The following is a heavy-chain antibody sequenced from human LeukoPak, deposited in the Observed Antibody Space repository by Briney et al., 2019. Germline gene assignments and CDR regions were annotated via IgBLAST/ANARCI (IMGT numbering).Heavy chain of an antibody. CDR3: AKTIQLWLRLLFDF. CDR1: GFSFSRYA. Sequence: RTGGSLRLSCAASGFSFSRYAMNWVRQAPGKGLEWVSGISGRGDYTYYADSVKGRFTISRDNSKNTLYLQMNSLRDEDTAVYYCAKTIQLWLRLLFDFWGQGTLVSVSS. D-gene: IGHD5-18*01. J-gene: IGHJ4*02. V-gene: IGHV3-23*01. CDR2: ISGRGDYT.